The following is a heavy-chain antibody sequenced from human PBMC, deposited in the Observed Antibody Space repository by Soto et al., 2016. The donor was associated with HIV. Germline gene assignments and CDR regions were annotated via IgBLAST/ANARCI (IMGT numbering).Heavy chain of an antibody. V-gene: IGHV1-69*13. J-gene: IGHJ4*02. CDR1: GGTFSSYA. CDR2: IVPIFGTT. D-gene: IGHD3-22*01. CDR3: ARGHTYYDSSGHDY. Sequence: QVQLVQSGAEVKKPGSSVKVSCKASGGTFSSYAISWVRQAPGQGLEWMGGIVPIFGTTDYVPKFQGRLTLSADKSTTTAYMELSSLRSEDTAVYYCARGHTYYDSSGHDYWGQGTLVTVSS.